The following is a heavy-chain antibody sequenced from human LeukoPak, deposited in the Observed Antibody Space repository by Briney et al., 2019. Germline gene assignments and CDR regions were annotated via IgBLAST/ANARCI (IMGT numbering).Heavy chain of an antibody. CDR3: ARDPRGYSYGLSGY. Sequence: PGGSLRLSCAASGFTFSSYSMNWVRQAPGKELEWVSYISSSSSTIYYADSVKGRFTISRDNAKNSLYLQMNSLRAEDTAVYYCARDPRGYSYGLSGYWGQGTLVTVSS. J-gene: IGHJ4*02. CDR1: GFTFSSYS. CDR2: ISSSSSTI. D-gene: IGHD5-18*01. V-gene: IGHV3-48*01.